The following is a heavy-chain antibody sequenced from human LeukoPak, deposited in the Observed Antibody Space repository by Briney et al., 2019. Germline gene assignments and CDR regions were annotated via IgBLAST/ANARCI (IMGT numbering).Heavy chain of an antibody. CDR1: GGSISSYY. Sequence: SETLSLTCTVSGGSISSYYWSWIRQPPGKGLEWIGYIYYSGSTNYNPSLKSRVTISVDTSKNQFSLKLSSVTAADTAVYYCARSPGSTGEWLVNYWYFDLWGRGTLVTVSS. CDR2: IYYSGST. D-gene: IGHD6-19*01. CDR3: ARSPGSTGEWLVNYWYFDL. V-gene: IGHV4-59*01. J-gene: IGHJ2*01.